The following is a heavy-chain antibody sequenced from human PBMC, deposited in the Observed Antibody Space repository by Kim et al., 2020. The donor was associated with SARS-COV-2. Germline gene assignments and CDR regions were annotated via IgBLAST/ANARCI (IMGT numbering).Heavy chain of an antibody. CDR3: AVVVRELVRSNWFDP. D-gene: IGHD6-13*01. V-gene: IGHV1-69*02. Sequence: KFQGRVTITADKSTSTAYMELSSLRSEDTAVYYCAVVVRELVRSNWFDPWGQGTLVTVSS. J-gene: IGHJ5*02.